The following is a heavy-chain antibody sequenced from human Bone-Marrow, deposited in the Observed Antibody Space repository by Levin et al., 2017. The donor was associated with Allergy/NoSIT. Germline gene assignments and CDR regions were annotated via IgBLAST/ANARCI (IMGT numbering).Heavy chain of an antibody. J-gene: IGHJ5*02. CDR3: TTFLLRDIVVVVAAP. D-gene: IGHD2-15*01. CDR2: IKSKTDGGTT. Sequence: GGSLRLSCAASGFTFSNAWMSWVRQAPGKGLEWVGRIKSKTDGGTTDYAAPVKGRFTISRDDSKNTLYLQMNSLKTEDTAVYYCTTFLLRDIVVVVAAPWGQGTLVTVSS. CDR1: GFTFSNAW. V-gene: IGHV3-15*01.